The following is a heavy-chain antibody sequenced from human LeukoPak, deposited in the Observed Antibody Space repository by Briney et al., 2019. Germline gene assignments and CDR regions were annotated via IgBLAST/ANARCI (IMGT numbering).Heavy chain of an antibody. CDR2: INPNSGGT. V-gene: IGHV1-2*02. D-gene: IGHD2-15*01. J-gene: IGHJ4*02. CDR3: ARGGGSGGSCYGCLDY. CDR1: GYTFTNYY. Sequence: ASVKVSCKASGYTFTNYYVHWVRQAPGQGLEWMGWINPNSGGTNYAQKFQGRVTMTRDTSISTAYMELSRLRSDDTAVYYCARGGGSGGSCYGCLDYWGQGTLVTVSS.